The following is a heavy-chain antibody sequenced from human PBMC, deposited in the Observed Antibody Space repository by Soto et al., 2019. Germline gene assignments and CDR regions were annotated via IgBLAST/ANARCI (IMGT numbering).Heavy chain of an antibody. Sequence: SETLSLTCAVYGGSFSGYYWSWIRQPPGKGLEWIGEINHSGSTNYNPSLKSRVTISVDTSKNQFSLKLSSVTAADTAVYYCAVMSIYYAFNYWGQGTLVTVSS. CDR2: INHSGST. CDR3: AVMSIYYAFNY. D-gene: IGHD3-3*01. V-gene: IGHV4-34*01. J-gene: IGHJ4*02. CDR1: GGSFSGYY.